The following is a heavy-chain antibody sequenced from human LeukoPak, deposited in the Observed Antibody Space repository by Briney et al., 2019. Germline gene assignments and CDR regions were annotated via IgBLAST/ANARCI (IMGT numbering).Heavy chain of an antibody. CDR2: IYYRGTT. D-gene: IGHD6-19*01. J-gene: IGHJ5*02. CDR3: ARGRREGSGWLGWFDP. V-gene: IGHV4-31*03. Sequence: SETLSLTCTVSGGSISSGGHYWGWIRQQPGKGLEWIGYIYYRGTTYYNPSLKSRVSISLDTSKNQFSLKLTSVTAADTAVYYCARGRREGSGWLGWFDPWGQGTLVTVSS. CDR1: GGSISSGGHY.